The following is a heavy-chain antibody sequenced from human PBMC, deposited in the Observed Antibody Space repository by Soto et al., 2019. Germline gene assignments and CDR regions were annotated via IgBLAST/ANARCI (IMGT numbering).Heavy chain of an antibody. J-gene: IGHJ4*02. CDR3: ARLGVGVFDY. CDR2: IYYSGST. D-gene: IGHD3-3*01. CDR1: GGSISSYY. V-gene: IGHV4-59*01. Sequence: SETLSLTCTVSGGSISSYYWSWIRQPPGKGLEWIGYIYYSGSTNYNPSLKSRVTISVDTSKNQFSLKLSSVTAADTAVYYCARLGVGVFDYWGQGTLVTVSS.